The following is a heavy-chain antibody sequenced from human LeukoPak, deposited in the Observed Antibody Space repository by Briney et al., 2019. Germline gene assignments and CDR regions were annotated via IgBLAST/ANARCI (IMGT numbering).Heavy chain of an antibody. J-gene: IGHJ6*03. CDR2: IYPGDSDT. CDR1: GYSFTSYW. V-gene: IGHV5-51*01. Sequence: GESLKISCKGSGYSFTSYWIGWVRQMPGKGLEWMGIIYPGDSDTRYSPSFQGQVTISADKSISTAYLQWSSLKASDTAMYYCARGISCSWYDYYYYYMDVWGKGTTVTVSS. CDR3: ARGISCSWYDYYYYYMDV. D-gene: IGHD6-13*01.